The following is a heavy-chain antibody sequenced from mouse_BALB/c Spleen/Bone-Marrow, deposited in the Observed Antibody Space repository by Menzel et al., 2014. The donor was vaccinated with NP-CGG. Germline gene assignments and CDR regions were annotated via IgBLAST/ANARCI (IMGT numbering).Heavy chain of an antibody. V-gene: IGHV1S81*02. CDR3: ARGGGSYYAMDY. J-gene: IGHJ4*01. D-gene: IGHD1-1*02. CDR2: INPSNGRT. Sequence: VQLQQSGAELVKPGASVKLSYKASGYTFTSYWMHWVKQRPGQGLEWIGEINPSNGRTNYNEKFKSKATLTVDKSSSTAYMQLSSLTSEDSAVYYCARGGGSYYAMDYWGQGTSVTVSS. CDR1: GYTFTSYW.